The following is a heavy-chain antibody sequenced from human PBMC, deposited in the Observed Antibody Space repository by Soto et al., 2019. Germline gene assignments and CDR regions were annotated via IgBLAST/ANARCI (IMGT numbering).Heavy chain of an antibody. D-gene: IGHD6-25*01. J-gene: IGHJ5*02. Sequence: QLQLQESGPGLVKPSETLSLTCTVSGGSISSSDLYWGWLRQTPGKGLEFIGSMYYSGTTYYNPSLKSRVTISVDTSKNQFTLKLISVTAADTAVYYCAVVDSTGNWFDPWGEGALVTVSS. CDR2: MYYSGTT. CDR3: AVVDSTGNWFDP. CDR1: GGSISSSDLY. V-gene: IGHV4-39*01.